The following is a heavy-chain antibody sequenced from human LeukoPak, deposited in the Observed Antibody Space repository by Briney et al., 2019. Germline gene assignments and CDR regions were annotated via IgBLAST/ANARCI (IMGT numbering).Heavy chain of an antibody. CDR2: ISAYNGNT. CDR3: AGKSSKAVAGTYHYYGMDV. Sequence: ASVKVSCKASGYTFTSYGISWVRQAPGQGLEWMGWISAYNGNTNYAQKLQGRVTMTTDTSTSTAYMELRSLRSEDTAVYYCAGKSSKAVAGTYHYYGMDVWGQGTTVTVSS. J-gene: IGHJ6*02. CDR1: GYTFTSYG. V-gene: IGHV1-18*01. D-gene: IGHD6-19*01.